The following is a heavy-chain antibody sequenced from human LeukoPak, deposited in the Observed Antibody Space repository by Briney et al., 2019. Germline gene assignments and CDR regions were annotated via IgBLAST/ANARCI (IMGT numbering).Heavy chain of an antibody. CDR2: IYYSGRT. CDR1: GGSISSDH. CDR3: ARKNDFEI. V-gene: IGHV4-59*01. D-gene: IGHD2/OR15-2a*01. Sequence: SETLSLTCSVSGGSISSDHWNWIRQTPGKGLEWIGCIYYSGRTYYNPSLKSRVTISVDMSKSQVSLRLTSVTAADTAVYYCARKNDFEIWGQGTLVTVSS. J-gene: IGHJ3*02.